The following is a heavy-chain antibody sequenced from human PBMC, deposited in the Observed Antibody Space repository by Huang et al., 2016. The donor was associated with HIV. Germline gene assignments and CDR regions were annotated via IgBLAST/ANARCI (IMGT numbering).Heavy chain of an antibody. D-gene: IGHD2-15*01. V-gene: IGHV3-48*04. CDR3: ARESCSGGTCYLFDF. CDR1: GFPFGDFN. J-gene: IGHJ4*02. Sequence: EVQLVESGGGLVQPGTSLRLSCAASGFPFGDFNMNWVRQARGKGLECISYIRRSNNSKLYAEAVKGRFTISRDNARNSLYLQLKSLRVEDTAVYYCARESCSGGTCYLFDFWGQGVLVTVSS. CDR2: IRRSNNSK.